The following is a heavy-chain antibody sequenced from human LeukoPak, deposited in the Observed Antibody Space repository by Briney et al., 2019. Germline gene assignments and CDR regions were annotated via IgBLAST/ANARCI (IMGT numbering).Heavy chain of an antibody. CDR3: AREVADAFDI. D-gene: IGHD2-15*01. J-gene: IGHJ3*02. V-gene: IGHV4-59*01. CDR1: GGSISSYY. Sequence: SETLSLTCTASGGSISSYYMSWIRQPPGKGLEWIGYIYYSGSTNYNHSLKSRVTISVHTSKNQFDLKLSSVTAADTAVYYCAREVADAFDIWGQGTMVTVSS. CDR2: IYYSGST.